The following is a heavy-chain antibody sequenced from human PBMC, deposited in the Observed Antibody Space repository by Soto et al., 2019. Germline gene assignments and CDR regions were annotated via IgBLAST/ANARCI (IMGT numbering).Heavy chain of an antibody. J-gene: IGHJ3*02. CDR3: ASSSFYYDSSGFPHDAFDI. CDR1: GYNFTSYG. D-gene: IGHD3-22*01. Sequence: ASVKVSCKASGYNFTSYGISWVRQAPGQGLEWMGWVSAYNGNTNYAQKLQGRVTMTTDTSTSTAYMELRSLRSDDTAVYYCASSSFYYDSSGFPHDAFDIWGQGTMVTVSS. V-gene: IGHV1-18*01. CDR2: VSAYNGNT.